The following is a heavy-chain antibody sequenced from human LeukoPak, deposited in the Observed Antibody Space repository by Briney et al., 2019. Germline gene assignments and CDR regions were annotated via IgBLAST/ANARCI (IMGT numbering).Heavy chain of an antibody. Sequence: GRSLRLSCAASGFTFSSYAMHWVRQAPGKGLERVAVISYDGSNKYYADSVKGRFTISRDNSKNTLYLQMNSLRAEDTAVYYCASGERERRFDYWGQGTLVTVSS. CDR1: GFTFSSYA. CDR2: ISYDGSNK. J-gene: IGHJ4*02. D-gene: IGHD1-26*01. CDR3: ASGERERRFDY. V-gene: IGHV3-30*04.